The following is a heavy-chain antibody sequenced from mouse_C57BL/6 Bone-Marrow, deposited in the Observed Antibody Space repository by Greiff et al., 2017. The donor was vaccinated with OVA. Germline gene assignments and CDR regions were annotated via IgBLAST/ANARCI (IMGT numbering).Heavy chain of an antibody. Sequence: QVQLQQPGAELVKPGASVKLSCKASGYTFTSYWMHWVKQRPGQGLEWIGMIHPNSGSTNYNEKFKSKATLTVDKSSSTAYMQLSSLTSEDSAVYYWARGGYYGSSFDYWGQGTTLTVSS. CDR2: IHPNSGST. CDR1: GYTFTSYW. CDR3: ARGGYYGSSFDY. V-gene: IGHV1-64*01. D-gene: IGHD1-1*01. J-gene: IGHJ2*01.